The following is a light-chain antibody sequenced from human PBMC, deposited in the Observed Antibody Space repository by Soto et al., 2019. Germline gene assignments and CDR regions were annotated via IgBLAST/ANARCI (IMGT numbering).Light chain of an antibody. CDR3: QQLSNQLT. V-gene: IGKV3-11*01. Sequence: EIVLTQSPATLSLSPGERATLSCRASQSVSRYLAWYQQKPGQAPRLLIYDASNRATGIPARFSGSGSGTDFTLTIRSLEPEDFAVYYCQQLSNQLTFGQGPKVEIK. CDR2: DAS. J-gene: IGKJ4*01. CDR1: QSVSRY.